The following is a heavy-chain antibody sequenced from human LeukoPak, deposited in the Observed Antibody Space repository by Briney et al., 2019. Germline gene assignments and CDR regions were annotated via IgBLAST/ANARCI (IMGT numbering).Heavy chain of an antibody. CDR1: GFTFSSYA. CDR2: ISGSGDNT. V-gene: IGHV3-23*01. D-gene: IGHD3-22*01. J-gene: IGHJ4*02. Sequence: GGSLGLSCVVSGFTFSSYAMSWVRQAPGKGLEWVAAISGSGDNTYYADSVKGRFTISRDNSKNTLYLQMNSLRAEDTAVYYCAKDLSHRDYYDSSGSYPGYFDYWGQGTLVTVSS. CDR3: AKDLSHRDYYDSSGSYPGYFDY.